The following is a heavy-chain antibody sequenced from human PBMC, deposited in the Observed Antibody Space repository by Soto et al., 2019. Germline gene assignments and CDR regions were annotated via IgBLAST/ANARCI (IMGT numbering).Heavy chain of an antibody. J-gene: IGHJ5*02. V-gene: IGHV4-30-2*01. CDR3: ARVPGP. CDR1: GGSISSGGYS. CDR2: IYHSGST. Sequence: SETLSLTCAVSGGSISSGGYSWSWIRQPPGKGLEWIGYIYHSGSTYYNPSLKSRVTISVDRSKNQFSLKLTSVTAADTAVYYCARVPGPWGQGTLDTVSS.